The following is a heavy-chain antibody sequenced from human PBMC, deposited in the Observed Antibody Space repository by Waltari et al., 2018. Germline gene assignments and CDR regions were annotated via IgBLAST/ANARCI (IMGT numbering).Heavy chain of an antibody. CDR3: ARLYSSSTLTDY. Sequence: QLQLQESGPGLVKPSETLSLTCTVSGGSISSRSYYWGWIRQPPGKGLEWIGSIYYSGSTYYNPSLKSRVTISVDTSKNQFSLKLSSVTAADTAVYYCARLYSSSTLTDYWGQGTLVTVSS. D-gene: IGHD6-13*01. CDR1: GGSISSRSYY. CDR2: IYYSGST. J-gene: IGHJ4*02. V-gene: IGHV4-39*01.